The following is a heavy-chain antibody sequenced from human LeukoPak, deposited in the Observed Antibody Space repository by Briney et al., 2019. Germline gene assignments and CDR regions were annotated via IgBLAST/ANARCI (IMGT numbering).Heavy chain of an antibody. D-gene: IGHD4-17*01. J-gene: IGHJ4*02. CDR3: ARDLFLNGDYHSFDY. Sequence: QPGGSLRLSCAASGFTFNNYAMNWVRQAPGKGLEWVSSISGGGETTYYADSAKGRFTISRDNAKNSLYLQMNSLRADDTAVYYCARDLFLNGDYHSFDYWGQGTLVTVSS. CDR2: ISGGGETT. V-gene: IGHV3-23*01. CDR1: GFTFNNYA.